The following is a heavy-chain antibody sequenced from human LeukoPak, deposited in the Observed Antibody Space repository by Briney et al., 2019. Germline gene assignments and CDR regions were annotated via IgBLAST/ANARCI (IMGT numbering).Heavy chain of an antibody. CDR2: ITSGSSYR. Sequence: GGSLRLSCAASGFTFSSYNMNWVRQAPGKGLEWVSSITSGSSYRFYADSVKGRFTISRDNAKNSLYLQMNSLRAEDTAVYYCARDPYSGSYGNYYYYFMDVWGKGTTVTVSS. D-gene: IGHD1-26*01. CDR1: GFTFSSYN. CDR3: ARDPYSGSYGNYYYYFMDV. J-gene: IGHJ6*03. V-gene: IGHV3-21*01.